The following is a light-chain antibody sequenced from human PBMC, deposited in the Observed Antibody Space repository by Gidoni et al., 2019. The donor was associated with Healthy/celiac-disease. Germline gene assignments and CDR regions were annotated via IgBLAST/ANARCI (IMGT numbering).Light chain of an antibody. CDR2: DAS. CDR1: QDISNY. CDR3: QQYDTLPRT. V-gene: IGKV1-33*01. Sequence: DIQMTRSPCSLPASVGDRVTITCQASQDISNYLNWYQQKPGKAPKLLIYDASNLETGVPSRFSGSGSGTDFTFTISSLQPEDIATYYCQQYDTLPRTFGQGTKLEIK. J-gene: IGKJ2*02.